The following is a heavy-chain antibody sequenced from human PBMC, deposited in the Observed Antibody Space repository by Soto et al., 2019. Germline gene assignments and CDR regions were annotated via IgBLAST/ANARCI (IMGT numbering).Heavy chain of an antibody. CDR2: VSYDGKNI. Sequence: QLVESGGGVVQPGRSLTLSCAATGFSLDSYAMHWVSQAPGKGHEWMAVVSYDGKNIYYADSVKGRFTISKDDSKNTLYLRMSSLTAEDTATYYCARDYGALPCDRFQHWGRGTLVTVSS. CDR1: GFSLDSYA. CDR3: ARDYGALPCDRFQH. V-gene: IGHV3-30*03. D-gene: IGHD3-10*01. J-gene: IGHJ1*01.